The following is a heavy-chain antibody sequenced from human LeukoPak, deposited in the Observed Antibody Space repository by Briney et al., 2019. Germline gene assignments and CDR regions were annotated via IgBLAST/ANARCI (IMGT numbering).Heavy chain of an antibody. J-gene: IGHJ4*02. CDR3: AASGYNKGDYFDY. V-gene: IGHV3-7*01. CDR2: IKQDGSEK. D-gene: IGHD5-18*01. CDR1: GFTFSSYW. Sequence: GGSLRLSCAASGFTFSSYWMSWIRQAPGKGLEWVANIKQDGSEKYYVDSVKGRFTVSRDNAKNSLYLQMNSLRAEDTAVYYCAASGYNKGDYFDYWGQGTLVTVSS.